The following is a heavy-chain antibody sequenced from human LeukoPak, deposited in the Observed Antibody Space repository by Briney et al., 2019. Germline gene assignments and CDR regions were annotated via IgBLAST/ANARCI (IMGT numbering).Heavy chain of an antibody. J-gene: IGHJ4*02. Sequence: SETLSLTCTVSGGSISSYYWSWIRQPPGKELEWIGYIYYSGSTNYNPSLKSRVTISVDTSKNQFSLKLSSVTAADTAVYYCARTYYDYVWGSYRPYYFDYWGQGTLVTVSS. CDR3: ARTYYDYVWGSYRPYYFDY. CDR2: IYYSGST. CDR1: GGSISSYY. V-gene: IGHV4-59*01. D-gene: IGHD3-16*02.